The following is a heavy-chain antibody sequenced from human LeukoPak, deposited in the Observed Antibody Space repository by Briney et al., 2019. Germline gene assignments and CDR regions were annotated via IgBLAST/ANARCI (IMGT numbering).Heavy chain of an antibody. CDR1: GGSISSYY. CDR2: IYYSGST. CDR3: ARTTEGGYTYNYFYYYYMDV. J-gene: IGHJ6*03. V-gene: IGHV4-59*01. D-gene: IGHD5-18*01. Sequence: ETLSLTCTVSGGSISSYYWSWIRQPPGKGLEWIGYIYYSGSTNYNPSLKSRVTISVDTSKNQFSLKLSSVTAADTAVYYCARTTEGGYTYNYFYYYYMDVWGKGTTVTISS.